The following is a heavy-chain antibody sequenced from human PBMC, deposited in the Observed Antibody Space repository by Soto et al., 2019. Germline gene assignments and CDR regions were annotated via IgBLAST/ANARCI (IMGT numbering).Heavy chain of an antibody. CDR2: IYYSGST. V-gene: IGHV4-39*01. Sequence: PSETLSLTCTVSGGSISSSSYYWGWIRQPPGKGLEWIGSIYYSGSTYYNPSLKSRVTISVDTSKNQFSLKLSSVTAADTAVYYCARLSILWFGELLSLPGAYYYYYGMDVWGQGTTVTVSS. CDR3: ARLSILWFGELLSLPGAYYYYYGMDV. J-gene: IGHJ6*02. D-gene: IGHD3-10*01. CDR1: GGSISSSSYY.